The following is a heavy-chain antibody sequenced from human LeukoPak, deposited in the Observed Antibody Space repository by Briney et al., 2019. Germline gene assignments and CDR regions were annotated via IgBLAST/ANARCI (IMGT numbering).Heavy chain of an antibody. Sequence: NPGGSLRLSCAASGFTFSNAWMSWVRQAPGKGLEWVGRIKTKTDGGTTDYGAPVKGRFTISSDDSNTPLYLQMNSLKTEDTAVYYCTTDRTAGSRDWYGYYGDYWGQGALVTVSS. CDR3: TTDRTAGSRDWYGYYGDY. V-gene: IGHV3-15*01. CDR2: IKTKTDGGTT. CDR1: GFTFSNAW. D-gene: IGHD6-19*01. J-gene: IGHJ4*02.